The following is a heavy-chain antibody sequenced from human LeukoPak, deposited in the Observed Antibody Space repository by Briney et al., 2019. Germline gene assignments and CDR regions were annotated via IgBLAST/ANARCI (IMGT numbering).Heavy chain of an antibody. CDR1: GFTFSSYS. V-gene: IGHV3-48*04. J-gene: IGHJ4*02. CDR2: ISSSSSNR. Sequence: PGGSLRLSCAASGFTFSSYSMNWVRQAPGKGLEWVSYISSSSSNRYYADSVKGRFTISRDNAKNSLYLQMSSLRAEDTAVYYCASRNDYGEHPGYWGQGTLVTVSS. D-gene: IGHD4-17*01. CDR3: ASRNDYGEHPGY.